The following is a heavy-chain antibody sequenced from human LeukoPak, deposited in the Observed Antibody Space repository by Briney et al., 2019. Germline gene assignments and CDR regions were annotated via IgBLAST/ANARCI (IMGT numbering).Heavy chain of an antibody. V-gene: IGHV3-72*01. J-gene: IGHJ4*02. CDR1: GFTFSDHY. Sequence: PGGSLRLPCAASGFTFSDHYIDWVRQAPGKGLEWVARTRNKVNSYTTAYAASVTGRFTVSRDDSSNSVYLQMNSLKSRTRPCNCARSMYGEGRRIIDFDYWGQGSLLTVSS. D-gene: IGHD4/OR15-4a*01. CDR2: TRNKVNSYTT. CDR3: ARSMYGEGRRIIDFDY.